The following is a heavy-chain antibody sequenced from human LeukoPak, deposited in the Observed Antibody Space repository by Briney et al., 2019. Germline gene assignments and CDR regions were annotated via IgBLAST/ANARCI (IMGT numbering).Heavy chain of an antibody. CDR1: GYSFTGYY. Sequence: ASMKVSCKASGYSFTGYYIHWVRQAPGQGLEWMGWINPDGGVTKSAQKFQGRVTMTRDKSINTVYMELSGLTSDDTVLYYCARGPNHYYYMDFWGTGTTVSVSS. D-gene: IGHD2-8*01. V-gene: IGHV1-2*02. J-gene: IGHJ6*03. CDR3: ARGPNHYYYMDF. CDR2: INPDGGVT.